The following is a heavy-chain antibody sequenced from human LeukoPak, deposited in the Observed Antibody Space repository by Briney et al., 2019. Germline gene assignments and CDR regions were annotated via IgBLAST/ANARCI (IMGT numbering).Heavy chain of an antibody. D-gene: IGHD1-14*01. Sequence: PGGSLRLSCAASGFTFSSHSMNWVRQAPGKGLEWVSYISSSSSTIYYADSVKGRFTISRDNAKNSLYLQMDSLTVEDTAIYYCIKNTRTPTYWGQGVLVTVSS. J-gene: IGHJ4*02. CDR1: GFTFSSHS. CDR3: IKNTRTPTY. CDR2: ISSSSSTI. V-gene: IGHV3-48*01.